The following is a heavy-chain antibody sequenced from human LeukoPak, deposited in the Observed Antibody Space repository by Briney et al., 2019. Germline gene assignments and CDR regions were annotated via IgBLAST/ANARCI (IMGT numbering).Heavy chain of an antibody. CDR2: VNPDSGGT. CDR1: GYTFTGYF. V-gene: IGHV1-2*02. CDR3: ARTMSYHWRIDY. J-gene: IGHJ4*02. Sequence: VSVKVSCKASGYTFTGYFIHWVRQAPGQGLEWMGWVNPDSGGTHYAQNFQGRVTMTRETSITTAFMELSSLTSDDTAMYYCARTMSYHWRIDYWGQGTLVTVSS. D-gene: IGHD3-16*02.